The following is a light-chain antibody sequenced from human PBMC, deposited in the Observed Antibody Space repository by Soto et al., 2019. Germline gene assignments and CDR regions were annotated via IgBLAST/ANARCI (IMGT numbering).Light chain of an antibody. J-gene: IGKJ5*01. CDR3: QQLNSYPFT. Sequence: IHLTQSPSSLSSSIGDIVTITFLASQGISSSLAWYQQEPGKAPKLLIYEASTLQSGVPSRFSGRGSGTDFTLTISGLQPEDFATYYCQQLNSYPFTFGQGTRLEIK. V-gene: IGKV1-9*01. CDR2: EAS. CDR1: QGISSS.